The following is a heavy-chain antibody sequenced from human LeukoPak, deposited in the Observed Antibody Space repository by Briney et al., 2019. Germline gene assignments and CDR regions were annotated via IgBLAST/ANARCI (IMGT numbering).Heavy chain of an antibody. V-gene: IGHV3-74*01. J-gene: IGHJ4*02. CDR2: INTDGRVT. CDR3: IRETHVGLHLEY. D-gene: IGHD3-10*02. CDR1: GFTFRNSA. Sequence: GGSLRLSCSASGFTFRNSAMTWVRQAPGKGLVWVARINTDGRVTTYADSVKGRFTVSRDNAENTLYLQMNDLRPEDTAVYYCIRETHVGLHLEYWGQGTLATVTS.